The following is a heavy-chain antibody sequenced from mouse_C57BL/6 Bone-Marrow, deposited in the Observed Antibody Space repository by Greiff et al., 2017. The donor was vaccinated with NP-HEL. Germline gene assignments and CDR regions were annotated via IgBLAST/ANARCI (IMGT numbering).Heavy chain of an antibody. CDR1: GYTFTSYW. Sequence: QVQLQQPGAELVRPGTSVKLSCKASGYTFTSYWMHWVKQRPGQGLEWIGVIDPSDSYTNYNQKFKGKATLTVDTSSSTAYMQLSSLTSEDSAVYYCARVWPDWGQGTLVTVSA. V-gene: IGHV1-59*01. CDR3: ARVWPD. J-gene: IGHJ3*01. D-gene: IGHD2-10*02. CDR2: IDPSDSYT.